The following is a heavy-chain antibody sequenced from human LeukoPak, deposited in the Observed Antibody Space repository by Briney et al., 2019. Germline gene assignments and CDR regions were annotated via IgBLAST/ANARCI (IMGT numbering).Heavy chain of an antibody. D-gene: IGHD3-10*01. V-gene: IGHV3-11*04. Sequence: PGGSLRLSCAASGFTFSDYHMTWIRQAPGKGLEWVSYISSSGTTIYNADSVKGRFTISRDNAKHSLYLQMNSLRVEDTAVYYCARDRVTMIRGVPNWFDPWGQGTLVTVSS. CDR2: ISSSGTTI. J-gene: IGHJ5*02. CDR1: GFTFSDYH. CDR3: ARDRVTMIRGVPNWFDP.